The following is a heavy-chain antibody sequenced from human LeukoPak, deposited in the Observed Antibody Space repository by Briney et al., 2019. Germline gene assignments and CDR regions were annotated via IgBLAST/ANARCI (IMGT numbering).Heavy chain of an antibody. V-gene: IGHV1-18*01. CDR2: ISAYNGNT. CDR1: GYTFTSYG. J-gene: IGHJ4*02. D-gene: IGHD6-13*01. Sequence: ASVKVSCEASGYTFTSYGISWVRQAPGQGLEWMGWISAYNGNTNYAQKLQGRVTMTTDTSTSTAYMELRSLRSDDTAVYYCARGGRVNRIAAAGTFDYWGQGTLVTVSS. CDR3: ARGGRVNRIAAAGTFDY.